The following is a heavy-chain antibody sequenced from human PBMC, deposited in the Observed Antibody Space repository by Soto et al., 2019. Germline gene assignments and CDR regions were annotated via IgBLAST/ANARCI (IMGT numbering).Heavy chain of an antibody. Sequence: QVQLVESGGGVVQPGRSLRLSCAASGFTFSSYAMHWVRQAPGKGLEWVAVISDDGSNKYYADSVKGRFTISRDNSKNTLYLQMNSLRAEDTAVYYCARQWGDSSCDDYWGQGTLVTVSS. V-gene: IGHV3-30-3*01. CDR1: GFTFSSYA. D-gene: IGHD6-13*01. CDR2: ISDDGSNK. CDR3: ARQWGDSSCDDY. J-gene: IGHJ4*02.